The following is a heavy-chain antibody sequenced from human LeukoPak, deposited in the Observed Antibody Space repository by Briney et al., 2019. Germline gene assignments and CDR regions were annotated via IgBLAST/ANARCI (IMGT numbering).Heavy chain of an antibody. CDR1: GFTVSSNY. D-gene: IGHD3-9*01. J-gene: IGHJ4*02. Sequence: PGGSLRLSCAASGFTVSSNYMSWVRQAPGKGLEWVSVIYSGGSTYYADSVKGRFTISRDNSKNTLYLQMNSLRAEDTAVYYCARGILTGYYNGRYYFDYWGQGTLVTVSS. V-gene: IGHV3-53*01. CDR2: IYSGGST. CDR3: ARGILTGYYNGRYYFDY.